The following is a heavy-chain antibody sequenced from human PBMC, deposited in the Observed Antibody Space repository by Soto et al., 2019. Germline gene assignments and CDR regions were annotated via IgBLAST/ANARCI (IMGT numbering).Heavy chain of an antibody. V-gene: IGHV1-69*08. J-gene: IGHJ5*02. Sequence: QVRLIQSGPQVRKPGSSVRVSCEPSGETFASYNIAWVRQAPGQGLEWMGKITPVFGSVRDRQKFQGRLTITADRSTGTSHMEPSDLRLDDSAVYFCAREPLSIHADGLAPWGQGTLVTVSS. CDR3: AREPLSIHADGLAP. CDR1: GETFASYN. CDR2: ITPVFGSV.